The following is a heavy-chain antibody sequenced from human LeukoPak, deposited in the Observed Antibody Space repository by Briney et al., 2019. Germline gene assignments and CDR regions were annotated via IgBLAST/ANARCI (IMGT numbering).Heavy chain of an antibody. D-gene: IGHD3-22*01. Sequence: ASVKVSCKASGYTFTSYAMNWVRQAPGQGLEWMGWINTNTGNPTYAQGFTGRFVFSLDTSVSTAYLQISSLKAEDTAVYYCARDIRPMGDSSGYYNYWGQGTLVTVSS. CDR3: ARDIRPMGDSSGYYNY. CDR2: INTNTGNP. CDR1: GYTFTSYA. V-gene: IGHV7-4-1*02. J-gene: IGHJ4*02.